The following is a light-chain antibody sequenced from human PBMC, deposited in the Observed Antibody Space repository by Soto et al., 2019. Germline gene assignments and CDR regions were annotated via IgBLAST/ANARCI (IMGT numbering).Light chain of an antibody. V-gene: IGKV3-11*01. J-gene: IGKJ1*01. CDR1: HSVGSL. CDR3: QQRSAWPWT. Sequence: EIVLTQSPATLSLSPGDRAALSCRASHSVGSLLAWYQQKPGQAPRLLIYFASNRATGIPPRFSGSGSGTDFTLTIDSLEPEDFALFYCQQRSAWPWTFGQGTKVDIK. CDR2: FAS.